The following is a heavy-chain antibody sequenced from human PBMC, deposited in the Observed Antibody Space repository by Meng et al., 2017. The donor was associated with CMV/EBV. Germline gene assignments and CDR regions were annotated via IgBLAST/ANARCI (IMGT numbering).Heavy chain of an antibody. CDR3: ARDRVDILTGYYTRYYYYGMDV. J-gene: IGHJ6*02. V-gene: IGHV3-66*02. CDR1: GFTVSSNY. Sequence: SCAASGFTVSSNYMSWVRQAPGKGLEWVSVIYSGGSTYYADSVKGRFTISRDNSKNTLYLQMNSLRAEDTAVYYCARDRVDILTGYYTRYYYYGMDVWGQGTTVTVSS. CDR2: IYSGGST. D-gene: IGHD3-9*01.